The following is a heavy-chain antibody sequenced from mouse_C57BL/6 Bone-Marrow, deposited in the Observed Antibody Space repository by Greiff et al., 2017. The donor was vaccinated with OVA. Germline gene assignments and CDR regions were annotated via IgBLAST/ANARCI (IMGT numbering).Heavy chain of an antibody. V-gene: IGHV1-54*01. CDR3: ARNDYDLFAY. D-gene: IGHD2-4*01. CDR1: GYAFTNYL. J-gene: IGHJ3*01. Sequence: VQLQQSGAELVRPGTSVKVSCKASGYAFTNYLIEWVKQRPGQGLEWIGVFNPGSGGTNYNEKFKGKATLTADKSSSTAYMQLSSLTSEDSAVYICARNDYDLFAYWGQGTGVTVSA. CDR2: FNPGSGGT.